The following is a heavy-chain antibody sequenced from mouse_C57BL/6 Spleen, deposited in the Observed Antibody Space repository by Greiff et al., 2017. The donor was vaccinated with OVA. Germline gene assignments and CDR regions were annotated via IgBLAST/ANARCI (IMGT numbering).Heavy chain of an antibody. V-gene: IGHV1-26*01. Sequence: EVQLQQSGPELVKPGASVKISCKASGYTFTDYYMNWVKQSHGKSLEWIGDINPNNGGTSYTQKFKGKATLTVDKSSSTAYMELRSLTSEDSAVYYCAREGNGNFHYYAMDYWGQGTSVTVAS. CDR1: GYTFTDYY. CDR2: INPNNGGT. D-gene: IGHD2-1*01. CDR3: AREGNGNFHYYAMDY. J-gene: IGHJ4*01.